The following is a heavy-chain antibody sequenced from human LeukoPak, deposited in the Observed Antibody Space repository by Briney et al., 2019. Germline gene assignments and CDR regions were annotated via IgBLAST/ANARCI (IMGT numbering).Heavy chain of an antibody. CDR2: INHTGNT. J-gene: IGHJ5*02. CDR3: AREKVAAAGSHNWFDP. Sequence: SETLSLTCAVYGESFSVYYWSWIRQPPGKGLEYIGEINHTGNTNYNPSLKSRVTISVDTSKNQFSLKLSSVTAADTAVYYCAREKVAAAGSHNWFDPWGQGTLVTVSS. CDR1: GESFSVYY. D-gene: IGHD6-13*01. V-gene: IGHV4-34*01.